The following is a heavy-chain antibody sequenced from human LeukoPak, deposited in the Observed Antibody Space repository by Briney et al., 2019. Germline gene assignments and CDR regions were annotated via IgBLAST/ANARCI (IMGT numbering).Heavy chain of an antibody. V-gene: IGHV4-59*01. CDR2: IYYSGST. J-gene: IGHJ4*02. D-gene: IGHD3-10*01. Sequence: PSETLSLTCTVSGVSISSYYWSWLRQPPGKGLDWIGYIYYSGSTNYNPSLKSRVTISVDTSKNQFSLKLSSVTAADTAVYYCARVTTYGSGSHLDWGQGTLVTVSS. CDR3: ARVTTYGSGSHLD. CDR1: GVSISSYY.